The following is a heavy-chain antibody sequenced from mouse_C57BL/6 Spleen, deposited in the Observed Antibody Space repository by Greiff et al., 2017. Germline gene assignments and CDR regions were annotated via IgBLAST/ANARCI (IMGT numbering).Heavy chain of an antibody. CDR2: ISSGGSYT. V-gene: IGHV5-6*01. J-gene: IGHJ1*03. Sequence: EVMLVESGGDLVKPGGSLKLSCAASGFTFSSYGMSWVRQTPDKRLEWVATISSGGSYTYYPDSVKGRFTISRDNAKNTLYLQMSSLKSEDTAMYYWARHPIFTTVVATDWYFDVWGTGTTVTVSS. CDR1: GFTFSSYG. D-gene: IGHD1-1*01. CDR3: ARHPIFTTVVATDWYFDV.